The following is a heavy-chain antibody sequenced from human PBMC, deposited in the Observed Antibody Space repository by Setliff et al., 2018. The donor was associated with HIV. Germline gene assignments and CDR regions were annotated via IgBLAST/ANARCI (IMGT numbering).Heavy chain of an antibody. D-gene: IGHD3-22*01. CDR2: IDSGNGNT. J-gene: IGHJ4*02. CDR1: GYTFRNYA. V-gene: IGHV1-3*04. Sequence: GASVKVSCKASGYTFRNYAVHWVRQAPGQRLEWMGWIDSGNGNTKISPKFQDRVTIIRDTSATTGYMEVNSLRSEDTAVYYCARISGNDRGGYYYHYFGYGGQGTLVTVSS. CDR3: ARISGNDRGGYYYHYFGY.